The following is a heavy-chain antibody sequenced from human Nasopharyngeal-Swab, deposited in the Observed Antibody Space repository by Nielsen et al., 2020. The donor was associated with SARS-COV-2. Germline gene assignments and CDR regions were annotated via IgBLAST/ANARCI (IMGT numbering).Heavy chain of an antibody. Sequence: GGSLRLSFAASGSTFDDYGMHWVRQAPGKGLEGVSGISWISLAIAPADSVRGRFTISRDNGKTSLYLQMNSLRAEDTAVYYCARGCVLTGPSCYYYGMDVWGQGTTVTVSS. D-gene: IGHD3-9*01. CDR1: GSTFDDYG. V-gene: IGHV3-9*01. CDR2: ISWISLAI. J-gene: IGHJ6*02. CDR3: ARGCVLTGPSCYYYGMDV.